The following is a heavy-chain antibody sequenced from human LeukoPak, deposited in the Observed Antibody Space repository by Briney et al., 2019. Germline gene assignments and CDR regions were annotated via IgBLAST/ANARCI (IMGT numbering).Heavy chain of an antibody. Sequence: SETLSLTCTVSGVSVSSGSYYWSWIRQPPGKGLEWIGYIYYSGSTNYNPSLKSRVTISVDTSKNQFSLKLSSVTAADTAVYYCARAGKQWLDAFDIWGQGTMVTVSS. CDR3: ARAGKQWLDAFDI. CDR1: GVSVSSGSYY. J-gene: IGHJ3*02. CDR2: IYYSGST. D-gene: IGHD6-19*01. V-gene: IGHV4-61*01.